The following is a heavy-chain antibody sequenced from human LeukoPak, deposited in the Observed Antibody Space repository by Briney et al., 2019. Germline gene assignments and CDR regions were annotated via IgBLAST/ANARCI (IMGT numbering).Heavy chain of an antibody. CDR3: AREGGPYRPLDY. J-gene: IGHJ4*02. V-gene: IGHV4-4*02. CDR2: VNLQGST. CDR1: GGSITNTNY. Sequence: PSETLSLTCGVSGGSITNTNYWTWVRQPPGKGLEWIGEVNLQGSTNYNPSLMGRVAIAVDTSENHISLQLTFVTAADTAVYYCAREGGPYRPLDYSGQGTLVTVSS.